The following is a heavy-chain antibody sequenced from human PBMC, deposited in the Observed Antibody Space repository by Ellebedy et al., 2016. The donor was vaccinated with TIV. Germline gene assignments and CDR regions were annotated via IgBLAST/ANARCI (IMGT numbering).Heavy chain of an antibody. V-gene: IGHV3-11*06. Sequence: GESLKISCAASGFTFSDYYMSWIRQAPGKGLEWVSYISSSSSYTNYADSVKGRFTISRDNAKNSLYLQMNSLRAEDTAVYYCARENWYNDYWGQGTLVTVSS. D-gene: IGHD1/OR15-1a*01. CDR3: ARENWYNDY. CDR1: GFTFSDYY. CDR2: ISSSSSYT. J-gene: IGHJ4*02.